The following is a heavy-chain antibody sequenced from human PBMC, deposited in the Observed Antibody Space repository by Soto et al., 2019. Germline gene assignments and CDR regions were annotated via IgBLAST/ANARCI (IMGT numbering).Heavy chain of an antibody. D-gene: IGHD1-26*01. CDR3: AKEGGSYGRVEPTKKRHNWFDP. CDR1: GFTFSNYA. J-gene: IGHJ5*02. Sequence: GGSLRLSCAASGFTFSNYAMSWVRQAPGKGLQWVSAIIGSGGSTHYADSVKGRFTISRDSSKNTLYLQMNSLRAEDTAVYYCAKEGGSYGRVEPTKKRHNWFDPWGQGTLVTVSS. V-gene: IGHV3-23*01. CDR2: IIGSGGST.